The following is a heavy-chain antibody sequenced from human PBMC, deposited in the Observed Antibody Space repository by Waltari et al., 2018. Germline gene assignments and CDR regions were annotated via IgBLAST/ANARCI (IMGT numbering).Heavy chain of an antibody. CDR2: IYHSGST. J-gene: IGHJ4*02. Sequence: QVQLQESGPGLVKPSETLSLTCAVSGYSISRGYYWGWIRQPPGKGLEWIGSIYHSGSTYYNPSLKSRVTISVDTSKNQFSLKLSSVTAADTAVYYCARVSRNYFDYWGQGTLVTVSS. V-gene: IGHV4-38-2*01. CDR1: GYSISRGYY. CDR3: ARVSRNYFDY.